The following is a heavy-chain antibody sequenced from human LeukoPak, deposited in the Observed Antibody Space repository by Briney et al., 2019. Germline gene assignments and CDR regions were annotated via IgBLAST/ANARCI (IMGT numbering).Heavy chain of an antibody. D-gene: IGHD5-24*01. CDR2: ISSSSSYI. Sequence: GGSLRLSCAASGFTFSSYSMNWVRQAPGKGLEWVSSISSSSSYIYYADSVKGRFTISRDNAKNSLYLQMNSLRAEDTAVYYCAREGGGYNNYADYWGQGTLVTVSS. J-gene: IGHJ4*02. V-gene: IGHV3-21*01. CDR3: AREGGGYNNYADY. CDR1: GFTFSSYS.